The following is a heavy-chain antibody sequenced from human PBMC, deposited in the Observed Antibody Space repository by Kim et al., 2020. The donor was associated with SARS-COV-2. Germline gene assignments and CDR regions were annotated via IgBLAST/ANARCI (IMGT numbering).Heavy chain of an antibody. Sequence: GGSLRLSCAASDFTFSNYAMHWVRQTPGKGLEWVAVTSYDGSNTYYADSVKGRFTISRDNSKNTLYLQMNSLRPEDTALYYCARDPPTVTTRRENRHYFDYWGQGTLVTVSS. CDR1: DFTFSNYA. CDR2: TSYDGSNT. CDR3: ARDPPTVTTRRENRHYFDY. D-gene: IGHD4-17*01. J-gene: IGHJ4*02. V-gene: IGHV3-30*04.